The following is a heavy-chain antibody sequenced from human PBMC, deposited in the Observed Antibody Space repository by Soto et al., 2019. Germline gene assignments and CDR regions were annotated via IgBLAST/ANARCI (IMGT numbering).Heavy chain of an antibody. CDR1: GFTFSSYA. J-gene: IGHJ3*02. D-gene: IGHD3-22*01. Sequence: HPGGSLRLSCAASGFTFSSYAMIWVRQAPGKGLEWVSAISGSGGSTYYADSVKGRFTISRDNSKNTLYLQMNSLRAEDTAVYYCAKDRGGPRITMIVGDAFDIWGQGTMVTVSS. V-gene: IGHV3-23*01. CDR2: ISGSGGST. CDR3: AKDRGGPRITMIVGDAFDI.